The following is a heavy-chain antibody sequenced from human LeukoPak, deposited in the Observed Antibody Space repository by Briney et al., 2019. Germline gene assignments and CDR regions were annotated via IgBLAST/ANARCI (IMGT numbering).Heavy chain of an antibody. D-gene: IGHD2-2*01. V-gene: IGHV3-30*03. J-gene: IGHJ5*02. CDR1: GFTFSSYG. CDR2: ISYDGSNK. Sequence: PGGSRRLSCAASGFTFSSYGMRWVRQAPGKGLEWVAAISYDGSNKYYADSVKGRFSVSRDNSKNTLYLQMNSLRPEDTAVYYCARDHQLQNGNWFDPWGQGTLVTVSS. CDR3: ARDHQLQNGNWFDP.